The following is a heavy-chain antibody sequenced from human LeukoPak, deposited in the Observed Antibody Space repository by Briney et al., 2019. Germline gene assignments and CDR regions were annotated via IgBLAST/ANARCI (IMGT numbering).Heavy chain of an antibody. D-gene: IGHD6-19*01. Sequence: GGSLRLSCAASGFPFSSHWLSWYRQSPGKGLEWVAHISHDGSEKHYVDSVKGRFTISRDNARNSQFLQMNSLRVDDTAVYYCASGGGWVFFNWGQGTLVTVSS. J-gene: IGHJ4*02. CDR2: ISHDGSEK. CDR1: GFPFSSHW. CDR3: ASGGGWVFFN. V-gene: IGHV3-7*01.